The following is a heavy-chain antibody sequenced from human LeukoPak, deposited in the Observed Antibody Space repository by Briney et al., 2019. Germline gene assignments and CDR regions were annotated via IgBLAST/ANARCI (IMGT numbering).Heavy chain of an antibody. V-gene: IGHV3-13*01. CDR1: GFTFSSYD. J-gene: IGHJ6*03. Sequence: PGGSLRLSCAASGFTFSSYDMHWVRQATGKGLEWVSAIGTAGDTYYPGSVKGRFTISRENAKNSLYLQMNSLRAEDTAVYYCARDPSDSTDPFYYYYYYMDVWGKGTTVTVSS. CDR2: IGTAGDT. D-gene: IGHD2-15*01. CDR3: ARDPSDSTDPFYYYYYYMDV.